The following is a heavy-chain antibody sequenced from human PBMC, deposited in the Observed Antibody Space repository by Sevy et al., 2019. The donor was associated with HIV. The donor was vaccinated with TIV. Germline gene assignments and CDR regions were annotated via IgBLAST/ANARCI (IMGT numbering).Heavy chain of an antibody. D-gene: IGHD5-18*01. J-gene: IGHJ5*02. CDR2: ITWDGGEP. CDR1: GFTFADYS. V-gene: IGHV3-43D*03. Sequence: GGSLRLSCAASGFTFADYSMHWVRQAPGKGLEWVSVITWDGGEPYYAKSVEGRFTISRDNSKDSRHLQMNSLRPDDTGLYYCAKGRGVGYSHGTGTWFPDLWGPGTLVTVSS. CDR3: AKGRGVGYSHGTGTWFPDL.